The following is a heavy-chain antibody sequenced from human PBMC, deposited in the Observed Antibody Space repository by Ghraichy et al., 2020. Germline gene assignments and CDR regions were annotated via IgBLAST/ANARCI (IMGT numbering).Heavy chain of an antibody. CDR3: AKDVVAYNTAWYRAFDP. J-gene: IGHJ5*02. CDR1: GFTFSSYG. CDR2: TSYDGSNK. Sequence: GGSLRLSCAASGFTFSSYGMHWVRQAPGKGLEWVTVTSYDGSNKYYADSVKGRFTISRDNSKNMLFLQMNSLRVEDTAVYYCAKDVVAYNTAWYRAFDPWGQGTLVTVSS. D-gene: IGHD6-19*01. V-gene: IGHV3-30*18.